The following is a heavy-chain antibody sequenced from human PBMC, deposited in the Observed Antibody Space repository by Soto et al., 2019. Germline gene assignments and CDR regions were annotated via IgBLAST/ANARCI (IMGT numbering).Heavy chain of an antibody. V-gene: IGHV3-21*01. CDR3: AREYSSPLYYYGMDV. CDR2: ISSSSSYI. Sequence: PGGSLRLSCAASGFTFSSYSMNWVRQAPGKGLEWVSSISSSSSYIYYADSVKGRFTISRDNAKNSLYLQMNSLRAEDTAVYYCAREYSSPLYYYGMDVWGQGTTVTVSS. CDR1: GFTFSSYS. D-gene: IGHD6-19*01. J-gene: IGHJ6*02.